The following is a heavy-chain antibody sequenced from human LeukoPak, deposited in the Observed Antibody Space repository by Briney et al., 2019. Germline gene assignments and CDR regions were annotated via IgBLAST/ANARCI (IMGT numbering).Heavy chain of an antibody. CDR2: ISGSGGST. Sequence: GGSLRLSCAASGFTFSSYAMSWVRQAPGKGLEWVSAISGSGGSTYYADSVKGRFTISRDNSKNTLYLQMNSLRAEDTAVYYCAKDGELLWFGELLRGWFDPWGQGTLVTVSS. CDR1: GFTFSSYA. D-gene: IGHD3-10*01. CDR3: AKDGELLWFGELLRGWFDP. J-gene: IGHJ5*02. V-gene: IGHV3-23*01.